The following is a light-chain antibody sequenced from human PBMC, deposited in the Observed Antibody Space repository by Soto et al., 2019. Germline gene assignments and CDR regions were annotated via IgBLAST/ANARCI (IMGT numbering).Light chain of an antibody. V-gene: IGKV3-11*01. J-gene: IGKJ1*01. CDR2: DAS. CDR1: QSVSSY. Sequence: EIVLTQSPATLSLSPGERATLSCRASQSVSSYLAWYQQKPGQAPRLLIYDASNRATGIPARFSGSGSGTAFTLTISSLEPEDFAVYYCQQRLHWPWTFGQGTKVEIQ. CDR3: QQRLHWPWT.